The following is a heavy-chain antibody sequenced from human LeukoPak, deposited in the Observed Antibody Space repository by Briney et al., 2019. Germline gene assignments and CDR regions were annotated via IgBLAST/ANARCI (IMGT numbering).Heavy chain of an antibody. CDR3: ARDGFYYYYMDV. J-gene: IGHJ6*03. CDR1: GFTFSSYW. CDR2: IKQDGSEK. Sequence: PGGSLRLSCAASGFTFSSYWMSWVRQAPGKGLEWVANIKQDGSEKCYVDSVEGRFTISRDNAKNSLYLQMNSLRAEDTAVYYCARDGFYYYYMDVWGKGTTVTVSS. V-gene: IGHV3-7*01.